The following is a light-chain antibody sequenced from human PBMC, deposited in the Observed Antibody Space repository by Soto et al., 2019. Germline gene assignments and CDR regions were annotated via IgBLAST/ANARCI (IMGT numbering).Light chain of an antibody. CDR3: QQYDSSPRT. CDR1: QSVRRY. V-gene: IGKV3-20*01. Sequence: EIVLTQSPGTLSLSPGETLSLSCRSSQSVRRYLAWYQHKPGQAPRLLIYDASNRATGIPDRFSGSGSGTDFNLTITRLEPEDFAVYYCQQYDSSPRTFGQGTKVEIK. CDR2: DAS. J-gene: IGKJ1*01.